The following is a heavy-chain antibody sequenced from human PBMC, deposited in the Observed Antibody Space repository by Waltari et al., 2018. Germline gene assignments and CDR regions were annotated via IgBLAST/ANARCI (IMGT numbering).Heavy chain of an antibody. Sequence: QVQLVQSGAEVKKPGSSVKVSCKASGGTFSSYAISWVRQAPGQGLEWMGGIIPNFGTANYAQKFQGRVTITADKSTSTAYMELSSLRSEDTAVYYCANDILTGYHDAFDIWGQGTMVTVSS. CDR3: ANDILTGYHDAFDI. CDR1: GGTFSSYA. J-gene: IGHJ3*02. D-gene: IGHD3-9*01. V-gene: IGHV1-69*14. CDR2: IIPNFGTA.